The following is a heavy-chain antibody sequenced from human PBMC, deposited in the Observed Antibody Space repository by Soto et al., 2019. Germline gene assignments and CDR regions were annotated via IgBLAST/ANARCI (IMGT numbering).Heavy chain of an antibody. CDR1: GYTFTSYG. CDR2: ISAYNGNT. Sequence: ASVKVSCKASGYTFTSYGISWVRQAPGQGLEWMGWISAYNGNTNYAQKFQGRVTITADKSTSTAYMELSSLRSEDTAVYYCARNPYYYDSSGPYNWFDPWGQGTLVTVS. CDR3: ARNPYYYDSSGPYNWFDP. V-gene: IGHV1-18*01. D-gene: IGHD3-22*01. J-gene: IGHJ5*02.